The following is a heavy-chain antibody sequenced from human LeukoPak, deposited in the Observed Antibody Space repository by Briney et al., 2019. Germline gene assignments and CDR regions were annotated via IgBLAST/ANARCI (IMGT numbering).Heavy chain of an antibody. CDR2: IIPIFGTA. Sequence: SVKVSCKASGGTFSSYAIGWVRQAPGQGLEWMGGIIPIFGTANYAQKFQGRVTITADESTSTAYMELSSLRSEDTAVYYCAREWQLLLANWFDPWGQGTLVTVSS. D-gene: IGHD6-13*01. V-gene: IGHV1-69*01. J-gene: IGHJ5*02. CDR1: GGTFSSYA. CDR3: AREWQLLLANWFDP.